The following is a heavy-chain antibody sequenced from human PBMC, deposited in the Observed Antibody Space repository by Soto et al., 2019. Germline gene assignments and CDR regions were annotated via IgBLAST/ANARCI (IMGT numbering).Heavy chain of an antibody. CDR2: ISGSGGST. J-gene: IGHJ4*02. Sequence: GGSLRLSCAASGFTFSSYAMSWVRQAPGKGLEWVSAISGSGGSTYYADSVKGRFTISRDNSKNTLYLQMNSLRAEDTAVYYCEKVYRIVVVTGTLDYWGQGPLVTVYS. CDR1: GFTFSSYA. CDR3: EKVYRIVVVTGTLDY. V-gene: IGHV3-23*01. D-gene: IGHD3-22*01.